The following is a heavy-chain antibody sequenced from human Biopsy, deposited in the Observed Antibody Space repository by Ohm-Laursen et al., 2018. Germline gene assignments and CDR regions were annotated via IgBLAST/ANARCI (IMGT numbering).Heavy chain of an antibody. D-gene: IGHD6-13*01. CDR1: GASISSAAYH. V-gene: IGHV4-31*01. Sequence: TLSLTCTVSGASISSAAYHWSWIRQLPGKGLEWIGYISHSGSTSYNPSLRSLVTISTDTSTNQFSLKVRSVTAADTAMYYRAGATSGTSLYDPWGQGILVAVSS. CDR3: AGATSGTSLYDP. CDR2: ISHSGST. J-gene: IGHJ5*02.